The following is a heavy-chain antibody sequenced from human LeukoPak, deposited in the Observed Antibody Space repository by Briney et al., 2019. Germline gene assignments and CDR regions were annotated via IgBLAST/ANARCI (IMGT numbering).Heavy chain of an antibody. CDR3: ARRKVVVAASTDAFDI. J-gene: IGHJ3*02. CDR1: GFTFSSYW. CDR2: IKQDGSEK. Sequence: GGSLRLSCAASGFTFSSYWMSWVRQAPGKGLEWVANIKQDGSEKYYVDSVKGRFTISRDNAKNSLYLQMNSLRAEDTAVYYCARRKVVVAASTDAFDIWGQGTMVTVCS. D-gene: IGHD2-15*01. V-gene: IGHV3-7*01.